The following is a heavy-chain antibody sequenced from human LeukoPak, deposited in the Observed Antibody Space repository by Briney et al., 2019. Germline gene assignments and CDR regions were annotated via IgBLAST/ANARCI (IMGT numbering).Heavy chain of an antibody. CDR1: GGTFSSYA. J-gene: IGHJ5*02. D-gene: IGHD3-3*01. V-gene: IGHV1-69*05. CDR2: IIPIFGTA. CDR3: ARGPPNFWSGYYYGWFDP. Sequence: SVKVSCKASGGTFSSYAISWVRQAPGQGLEWMGGIIPIFGTANYAQKFQGRVTITTDESTSTAYMELSSLRSEDTAVYYCARGPPNFWSGYYYGWFDPWGQGTLVTVSS.